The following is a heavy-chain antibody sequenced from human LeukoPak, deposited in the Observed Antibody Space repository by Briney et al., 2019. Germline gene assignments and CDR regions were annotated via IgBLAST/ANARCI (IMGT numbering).Heavy chain of an antibody. Sequence: GGSLRLSCAASEFTFSSCAMSWVRQAPGEGLEWVSVISGSGGSTYYADSVKGRFTISRDNSKNTLYLQMNSLRAEDTAVYYCAKARGRDGYKDELDYWGQGTLVIVSS. CDR3: AKARGRDGYKDELDY. CDR1: EFTFSSCA. CDR2: ISGSGGST. V-gene: IGHV3-23*01. J-gene: IGHJ4*02. D-gene: IGHD5-24*01.